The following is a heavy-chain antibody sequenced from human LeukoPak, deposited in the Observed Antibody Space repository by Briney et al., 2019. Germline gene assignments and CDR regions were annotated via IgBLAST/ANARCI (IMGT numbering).Heavy chain of an antibody. V-gene: IGHV3-74*01. CDR1: GFTFSSYW. CDR3: ARVAKDGYNYSFDY. J-gene: IGHJ4*02. Sequence: GGSLRLSCAASGFTFSSYWMHWVRQAPGKGLVWVSRINSDGSSTSYADSVKGRFTISRDSAKNTLYLQMNSLRAEDTAVYYCARVAKDGYNYSFDYWGQGTLVTVSS. CDR2: INSDGSST. D-gene: IGHD5-24*01.